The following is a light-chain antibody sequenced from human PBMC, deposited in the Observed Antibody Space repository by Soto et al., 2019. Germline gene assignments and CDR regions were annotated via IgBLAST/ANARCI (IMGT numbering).Light chain of an antibody. V-gene: IGLV2-8*01. J-gene: IGLJ1*01. CDR3: ISYAGSNNYV. CDR2: EVS. Sequence: QSVLTQPPSASGPPGQSVTISCTGTSSDVGGYSSVAWFQHHPGKAPKLMIYEVSKRPSGVPDRFSGSKSGNTASLTVSGLQAEDEADYYCISYAGSNNYVFGTGTKVTVL. CDR1: SSDVGGYSS.